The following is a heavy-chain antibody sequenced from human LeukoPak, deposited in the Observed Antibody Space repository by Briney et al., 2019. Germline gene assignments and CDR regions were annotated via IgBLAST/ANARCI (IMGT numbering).Heavy chain of an antibody. V-gene: IGHV1-2*02. D-gene: IGHD5-18*01. CDR2: IKPDSGAT. CDR3: ARPEYRYGYILDY. J-gene: IGHJ4*02. Sequence: ASVKVSYKASGYTFTGHYIHWVRQAPGQGLEWMGWIKPDSGATNYAQKFQGRVTMTRDTSISTAHMELNRLTSDDTAVYHCARPEYRYGYILDYWGQGTLVTVSS. CDR1: GYTFTGHY.